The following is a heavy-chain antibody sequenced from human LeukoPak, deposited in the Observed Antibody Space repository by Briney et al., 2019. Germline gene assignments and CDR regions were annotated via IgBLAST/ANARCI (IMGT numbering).Heavy chain of an antibody. Sequence: PGGSLRLSCGASGFTFSSYAMSWVRQTPGKGLEWVSDISGTGGTIYYADSVKGRFTVSRDNSKNTLYLQMNSLRGEDTAVYYCASGQCLYDISDYFFGHFDYWGQGTLVTVSS. CDR1: GFTFSSYA. J-gene: IGHJ4*02. V-gene: IGHV3-23*01. D-gene: IGHD3-22*01. CDR3: ASGQCLYDISDYFFGHFDY. CDR2: ISGTGGTI.